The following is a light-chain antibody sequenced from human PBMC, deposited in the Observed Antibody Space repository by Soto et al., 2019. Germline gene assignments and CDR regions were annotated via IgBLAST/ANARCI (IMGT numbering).Light chain of an antibody. CDR3: AVRDDSLSGHWV. CDR2: EVS. CDR1: SSDVGGYHY. J-gene: IGLJ3*02. V-gene: IGLV2-14*01. Sequence: QSALTQPASVSGSPGQSITISCTGSSSDVGGYHYVSWYQQYPGEAPKLVISEVSNRPSGVSNRFSGSKSGTSASLAISGLRSEDEADYFCAVRDDSLSGHWVFGGGTKLTVL.